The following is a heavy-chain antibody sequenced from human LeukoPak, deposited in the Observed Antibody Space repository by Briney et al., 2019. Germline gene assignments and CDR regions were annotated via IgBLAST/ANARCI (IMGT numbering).Heavy chain of an antibody. CDR2: IYTSGST. V-gene: IGHV4-4*07. CDR3: ARAPELVTAYGGYYFDY. Sequence: SETLSLTCTVSGGSISSYYWSWIRQPAGKGLEWIGRIYTSGSTNYNPSLKSRVTMSVDTSKNQFSLKLSSVTAADTAVYYCARAPELVTAYGGYYFDYWGQGTLVTVSS. D-gene: IGHD2-21*02. CDR1: GGSISSYY. J-gene: IGHJ4*02.